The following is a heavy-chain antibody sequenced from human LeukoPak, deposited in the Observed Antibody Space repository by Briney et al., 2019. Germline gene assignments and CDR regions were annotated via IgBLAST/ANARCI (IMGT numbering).Heavy chain of an antibody. CDR2: ISYDGSNK. J-gene: IGHJ4*02. V-gene: IGHV3-30-3*01. D-gene: IGHD6-6*01. CDR1: GFTFSSYA. Sequence: PGGSLRLSCAASGFTFSSYAMHWVRQAPGKGLEWVAVISYDGSNKYYADSVKGRFTISRDNSKNTLYLQMNSLRAEDTAVYYCARDLARESAYSSSFGYWGQGTPVTVSS. CDR3: ARDLARESAYSSSFGY.